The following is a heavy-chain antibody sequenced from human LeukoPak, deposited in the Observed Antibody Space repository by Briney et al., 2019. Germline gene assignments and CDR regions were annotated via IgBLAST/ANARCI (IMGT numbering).Heavy chain of an antibody. V-gene: IGHV5-10-1*01. J-gene: IGHJ4*02. CDR2: IDPSDSYT. D-gene: IGHD6-19*01. Sequence: GEFLKISCKGSGYSFTNNWITWVRQMPGKGLEWMGRIDPSDSYTDYSPSFQGHVTISADKSISTAYLQWSSLKASDTAMYYCARGRGWADYWGQGTLVTVSS. CDR3: ARGRGWADY. CDR1: GYSFTNNW.